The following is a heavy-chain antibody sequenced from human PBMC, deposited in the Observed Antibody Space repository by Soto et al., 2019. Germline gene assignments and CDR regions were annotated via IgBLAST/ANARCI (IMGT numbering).Heavy chain of an antibody. J-gene: IGHJ4*02. Sequence: ASVKVSCKSSGYAFSFGFSWVRQAPGQGLEWMGWISASDGSTNSAQKFRGRISLTTDTSTNTAYMDLLSLTSDDTAVYFCATYYFGSGSYYRFDNWGQGTLVTVSS. CDR2: ISASDGST. V-gene: IGHV1-18*01. CDR1: GYAFSFG. D-gene: IGHD3-10*01. CDR3: ATYYFGSGSYYRFDN.